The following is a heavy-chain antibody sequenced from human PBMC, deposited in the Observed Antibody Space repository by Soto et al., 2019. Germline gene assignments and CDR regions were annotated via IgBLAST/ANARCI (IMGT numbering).Heavy chain of an antibody. CDR3: ARHENYCTSSSCSQRFDF. V-gene: IGHV5-51*01. D-gene: IGHD2-15*01. J-gene: IGHJ4*01. CDR1: GYSFSNYW. CDR2: IFPGDSET. Sequence: PGESLKISCKGAGYSFSNYWIVWLRQVPGKGLEWLGFIFPGDSETTYNPSFEDQVTMSADKSTDTAYLQWTSLKASDTAIYYCARHENYCTSSSCSQRFDFSRHGPLVTVSS.